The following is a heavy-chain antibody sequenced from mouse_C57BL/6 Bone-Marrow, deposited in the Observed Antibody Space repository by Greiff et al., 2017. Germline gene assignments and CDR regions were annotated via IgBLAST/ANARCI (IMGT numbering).Heavy chain of an antibody. CDR1: GYTFTSYG. Sequence: QVQLQQSGAELARPGASVKLSCKASGYTFTSYGISWVKQRTGQGLEWIGEIYPRSGNTYYNEKFKGKATLTADKSSSTAYMELRSLTSEDSAVYFCARDDYGGVYFDYGGKGTTLTVSS. J-gene: IGHJ2*01. D-gene: IGHD2-4*01. CDR3: ARDDYGGVYFDY. V-gene: IGHV1-81*01. CDR2: IYPRSGNT.